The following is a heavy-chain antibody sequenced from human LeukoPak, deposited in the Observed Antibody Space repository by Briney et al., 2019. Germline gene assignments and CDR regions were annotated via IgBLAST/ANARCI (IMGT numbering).Heavy chain of an antibody. J-gene: IGHJ5*02. Sequence: SETLSLTCAVSGGSFSGYYWTWIRQTPGKGPEWIGEINQSADTNYNPSLKSRVTMSVDTSKKHFSLKMTSVTAADTAFYFCTRGAGYCSSTTCSNWFDPWGQGTLVTVSS. CDR2: INQSADT. D-gene: IGHD2-2*01. V-gene: IGHV4-34*01. CDR3: TRGAGYCSSTTCSNWFDP. CDR1: GGSFSGYY.